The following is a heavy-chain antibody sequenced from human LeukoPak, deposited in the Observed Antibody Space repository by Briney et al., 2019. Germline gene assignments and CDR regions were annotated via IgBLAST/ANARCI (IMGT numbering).Heavy chain of an antibody. D-gene: IGHD3-3*01. CDR3: ARDYDFWSGYYQRYYYYMDV. V-gene: IGHV4-4*07. J-gene: IGHJ6*03. CDR1: GGSISSYY. CDR2: IYTSGST. Sequence: SETLSLTCTVSGGSISSYYWSWIRQPAGKGLEWVGRIYTSGSTNYNPSLKRRVTMSVDTSKNQFSLKLSSVTAADTAVYYCARDYDFWSGYYQRYYYYMDVWGKGTTVTVSS.